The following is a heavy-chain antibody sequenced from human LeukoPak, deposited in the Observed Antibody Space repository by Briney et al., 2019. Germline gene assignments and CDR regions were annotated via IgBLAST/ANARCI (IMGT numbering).Heavy chain of an antibody. Sequence: PGGSLRLSCAASGFTFSSYSMNWVRQAPGKGLEWVSSISSSSSYIYYADSVKGRFTISRDNAKNSLYLQMNSLRAEDTAVYYCARSGIAAAGTGWFDPWGQGTLVTVSS. V-gene: IGHV3-21*01. CDR1: GFTFSSYS. J-gene: IGHJ5*02. CDR3: ARSGIAAAGTGWFDP. CDR2: ISSSSSYI. D-gene: IGHD6-13*01.